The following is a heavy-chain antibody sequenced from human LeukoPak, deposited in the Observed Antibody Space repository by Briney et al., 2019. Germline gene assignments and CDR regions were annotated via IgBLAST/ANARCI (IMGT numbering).Heavy chain of an antibody. CDR1: GFTFSNYW. CDR3: AGGGDSSNWYPGYFDY. D-gene: IGHD6-13*01. J-gene: IGHJ4*02. Sequence: GGSLRLSCAASGFTFSNYWMHWVRQAPGKGPVWVSRIKSDGSSTRFADSVQGRFTISRDNGKNTLYLQMNSLRAEDTAVYYCAGGGDSSNWYPGYFDYWGQGALVTVS. V-gene: IGHV3-74*01. CDR2: IKSDGSST.